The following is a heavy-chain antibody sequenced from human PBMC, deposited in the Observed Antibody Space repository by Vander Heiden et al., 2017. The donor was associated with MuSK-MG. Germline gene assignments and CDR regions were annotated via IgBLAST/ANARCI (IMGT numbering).Heavy chain of an antibody. CDR2: ISSSSSYI. CDR3: ARPYSGSYYLDY. V-gene: IGHV3-21*01. Sequence: EVQLVESGGGLVKPGGSLRLSCAASGFTFSRYSMNWVRQGQGKGLEWVSSISSSSSYIYYADSVKGRFTISRDNAKNSLYLQMNSLRAEDTAGDYCARPYSGSYYLDYWGQGPLGTVSS. D-gene: IGHD1-26*01. J-gene: IGHJ4*02. CDR1: GFTFSRYS.